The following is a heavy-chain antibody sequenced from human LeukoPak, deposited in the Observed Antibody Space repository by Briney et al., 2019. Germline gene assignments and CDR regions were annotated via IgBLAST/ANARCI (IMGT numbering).Heavy chain of an antibody. D-gene: IGHD5-24*01. CDR3: ASNRDGYTPGAFDI. CDR1: GGSISSYY. J-gene: IGHJ3*02. V-gene: IGHV4-59*01. Sequence: SETLSLTCTASGGSISSYYWSWIRQPPGKGLEWIGYIYYSGSTNCNPSLKSRVTISVDTSKNQFSLKLSSVTAADTAVYCCASNRDGYTPGAFDIWGQGTMVTVSS. CDR2: IYYSGST.